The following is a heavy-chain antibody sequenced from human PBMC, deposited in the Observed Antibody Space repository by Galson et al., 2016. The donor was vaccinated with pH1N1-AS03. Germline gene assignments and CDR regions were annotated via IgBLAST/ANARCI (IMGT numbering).Heavy chain of an antibody. V-gene: IGHV3-9*01. Sequence: SLRLSCAASGFTFDDYDDYAMHWVRQVPGKGLEWVSGISWNGGSRGYADSVRGRFTISRDNARNTLDLQMNSLKTEDTAFYYCAAAQGARRVGRLLYWGQATLVTVSS. CDR3: AAAQGARRVGRLLY. CDR2: ISWNGGSR. J-gene: IGHJ4*02. D-gene: IGHD2-15*01. CDR1: GFTFDDYDDYA.